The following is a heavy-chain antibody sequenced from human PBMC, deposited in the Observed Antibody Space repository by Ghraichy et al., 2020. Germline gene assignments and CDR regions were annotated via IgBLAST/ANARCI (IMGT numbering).Heavy chain of an antibody. J-gene: IGHJ4*02. V-gene: IGHV3-7*01. D-gene: IGHD1-1*01. CDR3: ARGRTWVDY. Sequence: GGSLRLSCAASGFTFSNYWMSWVRQAPGKGLEWVANIKQDGSEKYYVDSMKGRFTISRDNAKDSLYLQMNSLRAEDTAVYYCARGRTWVDYWGQGTLVTVSS. CDR2: IKQDGSEK. CDR1: GFTFSNYW.